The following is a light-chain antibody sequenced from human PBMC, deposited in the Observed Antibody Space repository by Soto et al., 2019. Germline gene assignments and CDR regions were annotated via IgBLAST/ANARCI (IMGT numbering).Light chain of an antibody. CDR2: DAS. CDR3: QQYNNWHPLT. V-gene: IGKV3D-15*01. J-gene: IGKJ4*02. Sequence: EIVMTQSPGTLSVSPGERATLSCRASQSVSINLAWYQQKPGQAPRLLIYDASTRATGIPARFSGSGSGTEFTLTISSLQSKDFAAYYCQQYNNWHPLTFGRGTKVDIK. CDR1: QSVSIN.